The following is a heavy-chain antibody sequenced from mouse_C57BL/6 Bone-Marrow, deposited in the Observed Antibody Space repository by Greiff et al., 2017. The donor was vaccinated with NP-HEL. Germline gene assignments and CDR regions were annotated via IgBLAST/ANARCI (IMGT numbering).Heavy chain of an antibody. D-gene: IGHD2-4*01. J-gene: IGHJ3*01. V-gene: IGHV1-64*01. CDR1: GYTFTSYW. Sequence: QVQLQQPGAELVKPGASVKLSCKASGYTFTSYWMHWVKQRPGQGLEWIGMIHPNSGSTNYNEKFKSKATLTVDKSSSTAYMQLSSLTSEDSAVYYCARERYYYDYDWFAYWGQGTLVTVSA. CDR3: ARERYYYDYDWFAY. CDR2: IHPNSGST.